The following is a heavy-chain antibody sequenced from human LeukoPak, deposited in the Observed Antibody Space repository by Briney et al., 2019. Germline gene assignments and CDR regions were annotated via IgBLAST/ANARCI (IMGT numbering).Heavy chain of an antibody. CDR1: GXTFSSYA. V-gene: IGHV3-23*01. Sequence: GGSLRXXXXXXGXTFSSYAMSWVRQAPGKGLEWVSAISGSGGSTYYADSVKGRFTISRDNSKNTLYLQMTSLRAEDTAVYYCAKDSAVAPYYFDYWGQGTLVTVSS. D-gene: IGHD6-19*01. CDR2: ISGSGGST. CDR3: AKDSAVAPYYFDY. J-gene: IGHJ4*02.